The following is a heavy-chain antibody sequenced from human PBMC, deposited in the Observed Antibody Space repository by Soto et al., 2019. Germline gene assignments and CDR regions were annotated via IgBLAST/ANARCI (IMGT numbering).Heavy chain of an antibody. Sequence: PSETLSLTCAVYGWSFSGHSWTWIRQSPGKGLEWIGDINHSGRVNYSPSLKSRVTIALDTSKNQFSLTLSAVTAADTAMYYCSTRAYDTNGYYRFDPWGQGTLVTVSS. J-gene: IGHJ5*01. CDR3: STRAYDTNGYYRFDP. D-gene: IGHD3-22*01. V-gene: IGHV4-34*01. CDR2: INHSGRV. CDR1: GWSFSGHS.